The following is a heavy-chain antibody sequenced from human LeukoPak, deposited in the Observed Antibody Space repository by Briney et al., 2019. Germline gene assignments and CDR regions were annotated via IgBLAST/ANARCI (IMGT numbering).Heavy chain of an antibody. CDR2: ICTSGST. Sequence: SETLSLTCTVSGGSISSYYWSWIRRPAGKGLEWIGRICTSGSTNYNPSLMSRVTMSIDTSNNQFSLKLFSVTAADTAVYYCARGIVGATIDYWGQGTLVTVSS. CDR3: ARGIVGATIDY. CDR1: GGSISSYY. D-gene: IGHD1-26*01. V-gene: IGHV4-4*07. J-gene: IGHJ4*02.